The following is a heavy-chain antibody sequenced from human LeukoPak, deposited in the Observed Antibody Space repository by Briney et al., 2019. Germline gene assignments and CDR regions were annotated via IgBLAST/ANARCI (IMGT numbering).Heavy chain of an antibody. V-gene: IGHV1-2*02. J-gene: IGHJ3*02. CDR1: GYTFTGYY. CDR2: INPNSGGT. Sequence: ASVKVSCKASGYTFTGYYMHWVRQAPGQGLEWRGWINPNSGGTNYAQKFQGRVTMTRDTSISTAYMELSRLRSDDTAVYYCARDKWELLRYAFDIWGQGTMVTVSS. D-gene: IGHD1-26*01. CDR3: ARDKWELLRYAFDI.